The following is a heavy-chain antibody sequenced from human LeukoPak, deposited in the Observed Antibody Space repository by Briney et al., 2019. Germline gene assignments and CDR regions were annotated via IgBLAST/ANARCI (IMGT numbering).Heavy chain of an antibody. J-gene: IGHJ3*02. CDR1: GYTFTSYD. CDR2: MNPNSGNT. D-gene: IGHD6-19*01. CDR3: ASRLAGLDAFDI. V-gene: IGHV1-8*01. Sequence: ASVKVSCKAPGYTFTSYDINWVRQATGQGLEWMGWMNPNSGNTGYAQKFQGRVTMTRNTSISTAYMELSSLRSEDTAVYYCASRLAGLDAFDIWGQGTMVTVSS.